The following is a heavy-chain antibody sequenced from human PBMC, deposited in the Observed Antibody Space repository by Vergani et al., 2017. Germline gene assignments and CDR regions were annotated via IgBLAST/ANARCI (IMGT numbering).Heavy chain of an antibody. D-gene: IGHD5-12*01. CDR2: TWNDGNNK. V-gene: IGHV3-33*08. Sequence: VQLVESGGGIVKPGGSLRLSCVASGFTFNQYGMHWVRQAPGKGLEWVAVTWNDGNNKQYADSVKGRFTISRDNSKSTMYLQMNSLRDEDTGVYYCARDVRLLFNRFDPWGQGTLVTVSS. J-gene: IGHJ5*02. CDR1: GFTFNQYG. CDR3: ARDVRLLFNRFDP.